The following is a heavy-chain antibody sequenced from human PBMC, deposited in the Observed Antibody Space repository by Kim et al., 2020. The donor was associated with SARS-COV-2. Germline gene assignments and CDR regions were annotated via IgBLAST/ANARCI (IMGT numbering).Heavy chain of an antibody. D-gene: IGHD6-13*01. CDR3: TRGRVIAASGTGRYDY. J-gene: IGHJ4*02. CDR1: GFTFSNYA. V-gene: IGHV3-30-3*01. CDR2: ISYDGSKK. Sequence: GGSLRLSCAASGFTFSNYAMHWVRQAPGKGLEWVGLISYDGSKKYYADSVKGRFTISRDNYKNMLYLQMNSLRAEDTAVYYCTRGRVIAASGTGRYDYWGQGTLVTVSS.